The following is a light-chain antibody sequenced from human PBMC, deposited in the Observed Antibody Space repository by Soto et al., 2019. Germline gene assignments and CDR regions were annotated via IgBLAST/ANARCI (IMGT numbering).Light chain of an antibody. Sequence: IVLTQSPGPLSLSPGERATLSCRACQSVSSNYLAWYQQKSGQAPRLLIYGVSSRATGIPDRFSGSGSGTDFTLTISRLEPEDFAVFYCLHYGTSSWTFGQGTKVEIK. V-gene: IGKV3-20*01. CDR1: QSVSSNY. J-gene: IGKJ1*01. CDR3: LHYGTSSWT. CDR2: GVS.